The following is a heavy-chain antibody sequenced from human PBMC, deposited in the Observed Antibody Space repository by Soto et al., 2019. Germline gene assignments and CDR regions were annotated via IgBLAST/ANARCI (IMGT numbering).Heavy chain of an antibody. CDR1: GFTFSSYW. V-gene: IGHV3-7*01. CDR2: IKQDGSEK. CDR3: AREFFSGDYGKNEYYMDV. Sequence: GGSLRLSCAASGFTFSSYWMSWVRQAPGKGLEWVANIKQDGSEKYYVDSVKGRFTISRDNAKNSLYLQMNSLRAEDTAVYYCAREFFSGDYGKNEYYMDVWGKGTTVTVSS. D-gene: IGHD4-17*01. J-gene: IGHJ6*03.